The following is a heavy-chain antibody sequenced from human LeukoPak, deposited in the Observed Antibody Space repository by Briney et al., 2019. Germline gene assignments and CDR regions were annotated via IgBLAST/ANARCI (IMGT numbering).Heavy chain of an antibody. V-gene: IGHV3-74*01. J-gene: IGHJ5*02. D-gene: IGHD3-22*01. CDR2: INSDGSTT. Sequence: QSGGSLRLSCAASGFTFSSYWMHWVRQAPGQGLVWVSRINSDGSTTSYADSVKGRFTISRDNAKNTPYLQMNSLRAEDTAVYYCARGNYYDSSGYSSGFDPWGQGTLVTVSS. CDR1: GFTFSSYW. CDR3: ARGNYYDSSGYSSGFDP.